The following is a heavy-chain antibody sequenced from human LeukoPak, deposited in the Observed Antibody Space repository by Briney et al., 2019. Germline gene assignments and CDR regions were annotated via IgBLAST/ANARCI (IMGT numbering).Heavy chain of an antibody. Sequence: GGSLRLSCAASGFTFTTYWMTWVRQVPGKGLEWVANINQDGSQKYYVDSVKGRFTISRDNAKNSLYLQMNSLKAEDTAVSYCARGGGDAYNNKLYYFDYWGQGTLVTVSS. CDR2: INQDGSQK. CDR3: ARGGGDAYNNKLYYFDY. CDR1: GFTFTTYW. D-gene: IGHD5-24*01. J-gene: IGHJ4*02. V-gene: IGHV3-7*01.